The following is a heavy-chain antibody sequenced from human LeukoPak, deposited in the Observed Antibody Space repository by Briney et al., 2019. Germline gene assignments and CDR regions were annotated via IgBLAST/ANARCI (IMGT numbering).Heavy chain of an antibody. J-gene: IGHJ4*02. D-gene: IGHD6-19*01. CDR2: ISSSSSYI. Sequence: GGSLSLSCVASGFTFSDHSMMWVRQAPGKGLEWVSSISSSSSYIYYADSVKGRFTISRDNAKNSLYLQMNSLRAEDTAVYYCARDGVRISVAGPYYFDYWGQGTLVTVSS. CDR1: GFTFSDHS. CDR3: ARDGVRISVAGPYYFDY. V-gene: IGHV3-21*01.